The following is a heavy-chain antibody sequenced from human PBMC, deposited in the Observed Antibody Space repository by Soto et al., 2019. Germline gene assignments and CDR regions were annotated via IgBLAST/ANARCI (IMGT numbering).Heavy chain of an antibody. CDR3: ARAKNDFWSGYYRAYYYYGMDV. J-gene: IGHJ6*02. V-gene: IGHV4-59*12. CDR1: GGSITSSY. D-gene: IGHD3-3*01. CDR2: IYHSGST. Sequence: PSETLSLTCTVSGGSITSSYWSWIRRPPGKGLEWIGEIYHSGSTNYNPSLKSRVTISVDKSKNQFSLKLSSVTAADTAVYYCARAKNDFWSGYYRAYYYYGMDVWGQGTTVTVSS.